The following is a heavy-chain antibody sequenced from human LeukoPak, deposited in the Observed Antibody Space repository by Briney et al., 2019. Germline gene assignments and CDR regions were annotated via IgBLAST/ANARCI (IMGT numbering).Heavy chain of an antibody. CDR1: GFTVSSNY. CDR3: ARDAAEGGYSYGHYDY. D-gene: IGHD5-18*01. CDR2: IYSGGST. J-gene: IGHJ4*02. Sequence: GGSLRLSCAASGFTVSSNYMSWVRQAPGKGLEWVSVIYSGGSTYYADSVKGRFTISRDNSKNTLYLQMNSLRAEDTAVYYCARDAAEGGYSYGHYDYWGQGTLVTVSS. V-gene: IGHV3-53*01.